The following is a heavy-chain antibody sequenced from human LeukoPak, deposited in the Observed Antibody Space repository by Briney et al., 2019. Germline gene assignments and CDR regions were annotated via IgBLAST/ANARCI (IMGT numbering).Heavy chain of an antibody. V-gene: IGHV3-74*01. J-gene: IGHJ3*02. CDR1: GFTFSSYW. D-gene: IGHD1-26*01. CDR2: INTDGSST. Sequence: QPGGSLRLSCAASGFTFSSYWMHRVRQAPGKGLVWVSRINTDGSSTSYADSVKGRFTISRDNSKNTLYLQMNSLRAEDTAVYYCAKDYSRRGWPDDAFDIWGQGTMVTVSS. CDR3: AKDYSRRGWPDDAFDI.